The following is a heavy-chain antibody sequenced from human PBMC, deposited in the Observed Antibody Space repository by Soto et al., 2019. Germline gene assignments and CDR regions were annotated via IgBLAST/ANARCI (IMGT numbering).Heavy chain of an antibody. V-gene: IGHV3-7*03. Sequence: GGSLRLSCAASGFSFSAYYMTWVRQAPGKGLEWVASIKSDGSEQYYVDSVKGRFTISRDNAKNSLYLQMNSLRAGDTGLYYCSRENWFQDYWGQGTLVTVSS. J-gene: IGHJ4*02. CDR1: GFSFSAYY. CDR2: IKSDGSEQ. CDR3: SRENWFQDY. D-gene: IGHD3-10*01.